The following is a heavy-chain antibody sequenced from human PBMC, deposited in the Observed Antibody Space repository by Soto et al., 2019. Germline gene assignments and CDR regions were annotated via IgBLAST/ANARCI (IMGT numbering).Heavy chain of an antibody. V-gene: IGHV6-1*01. J-gene: IGHJ5*02. CDR2: TYYRSKWYN. CDR3: ARERRYCSSTSCDDRWFDP. D-gene: IGHD2-2*01. CDR1: GDSVSSNSAA. Sequence: PSQTLSLTCAISGDSVSSNSAAWNWIRQSPSRGLEWLGRTYYRSKWYNDYAVSVESRITINPDTSKNQFSLQLNSVTPEDTAVYYCARERRYCSSTSCDDRWFDPWGQGTLVTVSS.